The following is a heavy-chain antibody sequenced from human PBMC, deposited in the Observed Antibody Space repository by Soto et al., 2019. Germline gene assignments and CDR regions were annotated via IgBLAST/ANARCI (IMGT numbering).Heavy chain of an antibody. CDR2: IYYSGST. J-gene: IGHJ5*02. Sequence: QVQLQESGPGLVKPSETLSLTCTVSGGSISSYYWSWIRQPPGKGLEWIGYIYYSGSTNYNPSLKSRVTISVDTSKNQFSLKLSSVTAADTAVYYCARDAERGSAADSSWGQGTLVTVSS. CDR1: GGSISSYY. CDR3: ARDAERGSAADSS. V-gene: IGHV4-59*01. D-gene: IGHD6-13*01.